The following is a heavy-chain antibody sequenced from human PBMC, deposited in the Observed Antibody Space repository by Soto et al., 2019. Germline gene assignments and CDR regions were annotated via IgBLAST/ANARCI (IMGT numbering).Heavy chain of an antibody. J-gene: IGHJ4*02. Sequence: QVQLVQSGAEVKKPGASVKISCKASGFSFTRYLIHWVRQAPGLGLEWMGFISPSVGRTTSAQQFQCRLFLTSDTSTSTVYMELNSLQSEDTAVYYCARYHPPTHSYPFDYWGQGSLVTVSS. CDR1: GFSFTRYL. D-gene: IGHD5-18*01. CDR2: ISPSVGRT. CDR3: ARYHPPTHSYPFDY. V-gene: IGHV1-46*03.